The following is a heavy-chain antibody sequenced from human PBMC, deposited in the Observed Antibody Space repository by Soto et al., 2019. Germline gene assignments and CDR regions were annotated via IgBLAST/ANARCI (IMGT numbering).Heavy chain of an antibody. CDR1: EFTFDDYA. Sequence: EVQLVESGGGLVQPGRSLRLSCAASEFTFDDYAMHWVRRVPGKGLEWVSSISWNSNIIGYADSVKGRFTISRDNAKNSLYLQMNSLRPEDTALYYCAKGGPEGFSNGGRCHFDYWGQGTLVTVSS. CDR2: ISWNSNII. V-gene: IGHV3-9*01. CDR3: AKGGPEGFSNGGRCHFDY. J-gene: IGHJ4*02. D-gene: IGHD2-15*01.